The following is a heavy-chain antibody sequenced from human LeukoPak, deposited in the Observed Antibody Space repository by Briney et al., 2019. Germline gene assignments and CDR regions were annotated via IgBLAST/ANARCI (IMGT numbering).Heavy chain of an antibody. CDR1: GFTFSSYE. CDR3: ARVPRDITMIRTKSYYFDY. V-gene: IGHV3-48*03. J-gene: IGHJ4*02. D-gene: IGHD3-10*01. CDR2: ISSSGSTI. Sequence: GGSLRLSCAASGFTFSSYEMDWVRQAPGKGLEWVSYISSSGSTIYYADSVKGRFTISRDNAKNSLYLQMNSLRAEDTAVYYCARVPRDITMIRTKSYYFDYWGQGTLVTVSS.